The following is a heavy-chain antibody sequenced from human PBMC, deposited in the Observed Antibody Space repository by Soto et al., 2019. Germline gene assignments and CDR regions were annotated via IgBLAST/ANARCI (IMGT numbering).Heavy chain of an antibody. D-gene: IGHD6-13*01. CDR2: IYYSGST. V-gene: IGHV4-59*01. Sequence: ASETLSLTCTVSGGSISSYYWSWIRQPPGKGLEWIGYIYYSGSTNYNPSLKSRVTISVDTSKNQFSLKLSSVTAADTAVYYCARVHSSSRMWRYFDYWGQGTLVTVSS. J-gene: IGHJ4*02. CDR3: ARVHSSSRMWRYFDY. CDR1: GGSISSYY.